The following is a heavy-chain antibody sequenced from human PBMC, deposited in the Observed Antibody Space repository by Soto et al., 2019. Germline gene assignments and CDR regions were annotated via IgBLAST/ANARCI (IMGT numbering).Heavy chain of an antibody. V-gene: IGHV4-31*03. J-gene: IGHJ4*01. CDR3: ARVEYSSSALDY. Sequence: QVQLQESGPGLVKPSQTLSLTCTVSGGSISSGGYYWSWIRQHPGTGLEWIGYIYYSGSTYYNPPLTSRFTVSVDTTRNQFSLNLSSVTAADQAVYYCARVEYSSSALDYWGHGTLVTVSS. D-gene: IGHD6-6*01. CDR2: IYYSGST. CDR1: GGSISSGGYY.